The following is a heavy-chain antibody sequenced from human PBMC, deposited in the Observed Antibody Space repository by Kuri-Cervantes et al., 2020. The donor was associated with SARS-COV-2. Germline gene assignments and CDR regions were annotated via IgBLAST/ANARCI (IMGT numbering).Heavy chain of an antibody. CDR3: ASGYYYAMFDY. V-gene: IGHV3-23*01. D-gene: IGHD3-22*01. J-gene: IGHJ4*02. CDR2: VTETGTIT. Sequence: GGSLRLSCAASGFSFSTYAMSWVRQAPGKGLQWVATVTETGTITHYADSVKGRFTISRDNSKNTLYLQMNSLRAEDTAVYYCASGYYYAMFDYWGQGTLVTVSS. CDR1: GFSFSTYA.